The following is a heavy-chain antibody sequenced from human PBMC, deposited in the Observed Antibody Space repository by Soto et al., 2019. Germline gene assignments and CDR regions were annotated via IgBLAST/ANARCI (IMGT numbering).Heavy chain of an antibody. V-gene: IGHV4-59*01. Sequence: SETLSLTCTVSGGSISNYYWSWIRQPPGKGLEWIGYIYYSGSTNYNPSLKSRVTISVDTSKNQFSLKLSSVTAADTAVYYCARRPLGYCSGGSCYRGAFDIWGQGTMVT. CDR3: ARRPLGYCSGGSCYRGAFDI. CDR1: GGSISNYY. CDR2: IYYSGST. J-gene: IGHJ3*02. D-gene: IGHD2-15*01.